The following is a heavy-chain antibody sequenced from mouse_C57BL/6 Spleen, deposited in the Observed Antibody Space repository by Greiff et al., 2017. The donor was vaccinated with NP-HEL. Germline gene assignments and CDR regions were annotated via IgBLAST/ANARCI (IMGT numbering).Heavy chain of an antibody. D-gene: IGHD1-1*01. CDR3: TTTLITTVVAKRDY. CDR1: GFNIKDYY. V-gene: IGHV14-1*01. CDR2: IDPEDGDT. Sequence: EVQLQQSGAELVRPGASVKLSCTASGFNIKDYYMHWVKQRPEQGLEWIGRIDPEDGDTEYAPKFQGKATMTADTSSNTAYLQLSSLTSEDTAVYYCTTTLITTVVAKRDYWGQGTTLTVSS. J-gene: IGHJ2*01.